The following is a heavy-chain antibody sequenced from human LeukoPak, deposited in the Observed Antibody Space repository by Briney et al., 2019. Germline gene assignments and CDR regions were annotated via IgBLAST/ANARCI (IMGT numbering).Heavy chain of an antibody. CDR2: INPTGGST. J-gene: IGHJ4*02. D-gene: IGHD3-10*01. Sequence: ASVKVSCKASGYTFTSYYMHWVRQAPGQGLEWMGLINPTGGSTGYAQKFQGRVTMTRDMSTSTDYMELSSLRSEDTAVYYCAKDRAITMVRGVIVSFDYWGQGTLVTVSS. CDR1: GYTFTSYY. CDR3: AKDRAITMVRGVIVSFDY. V-gene: IGHV1-46*01.